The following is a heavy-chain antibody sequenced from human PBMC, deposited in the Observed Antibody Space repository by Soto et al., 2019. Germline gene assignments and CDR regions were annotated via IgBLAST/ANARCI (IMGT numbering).Heavy chain of an antibody. V-gene: IGHV4-59*01. CDR1: GCSISSYY. CDR3: ARDNGREHYYDSSGYWYYFDY. D-gene: IGHD3-22*01. J-gene: IGHJ4*02. Sequence: SETLSLTCTVSGCSISSYYWSWIRQPPGKGLEWIGYIYYSGSTNYNPSLKSRVTISVDTSKNQFSLKLSSVTAADTAVYYCARDNGREHYYDSSGYWYYFDYWGQGTLVTVSS. CDR2: IYYSGST.